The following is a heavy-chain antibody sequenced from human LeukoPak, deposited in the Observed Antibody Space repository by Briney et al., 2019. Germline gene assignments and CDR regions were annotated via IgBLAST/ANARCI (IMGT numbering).Heavy chain of an antibody. Sequence: QPGGSVRLSCAASGFTFSTYAMSWVRQAPGKGLEWVSAVSGSGGSTYYVDSVKGRFTISRDNSKNTLYLQMSSLRAEDTAVYYCAKDSAQSYYYGSGSYYQFWGQGSLGTVSS. V-gene: IGHV3-23*01. D-gene: IGHD3-10*01. CDR2: VSGSGGST. CDR3: AKDSAQSYYYGSGSYYQF. CDR1: GFTFSTYA. J-gene: IGHJ4*02.